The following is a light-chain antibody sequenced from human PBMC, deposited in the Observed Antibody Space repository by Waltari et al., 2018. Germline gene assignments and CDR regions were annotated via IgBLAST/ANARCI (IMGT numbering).Light chain of an antibody. Sequence: QSVLTQPPSVSGAPGQRVSISRNGSSSNIGAGYGVHWYQHLPGAAPSLCIYETNNRPSGVPDRFSGSKSGTSASLAITGLQPEDEADYYCQSFDSNLTVVVFGGGTKLTVL. CDR2: ETN. CDR1: SSNIGAGYG. CDR3: QSFDSNLTVVV. J-gene: IGLJ2*01. V-gene: IGLV1-40*01.